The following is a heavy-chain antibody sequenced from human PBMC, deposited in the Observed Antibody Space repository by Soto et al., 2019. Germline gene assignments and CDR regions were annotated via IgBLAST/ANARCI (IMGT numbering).Heavy chain of an antibody. CDR1: GGSISSADYY. D-gene: IGHD3-3*01. Sequence: SETLSLTCSVSGGSISSADYYWNLIRQHPGKGLEWIGYIYYSGKKYYTTYLKRNANLSLDTSKSQFSMEVSSVTAADTAVYYCARMKNWNGPLDSWGQGILVTVSS. CDR3: ARMKNWNGPLDS. V-gene: IGHV4-31*01. J-gene: IGHJ4*02. CDR2: IYYSGKK.